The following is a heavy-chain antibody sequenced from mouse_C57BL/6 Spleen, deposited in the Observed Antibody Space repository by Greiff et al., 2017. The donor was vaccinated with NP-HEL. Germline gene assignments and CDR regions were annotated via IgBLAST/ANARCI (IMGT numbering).Heavy chain of an antibody. CDR2: IYPGSGNT. Sequence: VKLQESGAELVRPGASVKLSCKASGYTFTDYYINWVKQRPGQGLEWIARIYPGSGNTYYNEKFKGKATLTAEKSSSTAYMQLSSLTSEDSAVYFCARWGGPYWYFGVWGTGTTVTVSS. CDR1: GYTFTDYY. D-gene: IGHD1-1*02. CDR3: ARWGGPYWYFGV. J-gene: IGHJ1*03. V-gene: IGHV1-76*01.